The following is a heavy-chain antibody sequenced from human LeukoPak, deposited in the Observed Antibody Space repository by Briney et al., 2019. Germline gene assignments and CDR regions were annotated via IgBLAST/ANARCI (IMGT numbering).Heavy chain of an antibody. V-gene: IGHV1-69*02. CDR1: GGTFSSYT. CDR2: IIPILGIA. CDR3: ARGRYYYDSLMWYFDY. J-gene: IGHJ4*02. Sequence: SVKVSCKASGGTFSSYTISWVRQAPGQGLEWMGRIIPILGIANYAQKFQGRVTITADKSTSTAYMELSSLRSDDTAVYYCARGRYYYDSLMWYFDYWGQGTLVTVSS. D-gene: IGHD3-22*01.